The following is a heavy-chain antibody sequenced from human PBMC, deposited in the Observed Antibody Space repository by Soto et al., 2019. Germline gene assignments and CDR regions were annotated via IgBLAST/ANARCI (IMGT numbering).Heavy chain of an antibody. D-gene: IGHD3-22*01. CDR1: GYTLTELS. CDR2: FDPEDGET. V-gene: IGHV1-24*01. J-gene: IGHJ4*02. CDR3: ATGGYYDSSGYYYQSRFDY. Sequence: QVQLVQSGAEVKKPRASVKVSCKVSGYTLTELSMHWVRQAPGKGLEWMGGFDPEDGETIYAQKFQGRVTMTEDTSTDTAYMELSSLRSEDTAMYYCATGGYYDSSGYYYQSRFDYWGQGTLVTVSS.